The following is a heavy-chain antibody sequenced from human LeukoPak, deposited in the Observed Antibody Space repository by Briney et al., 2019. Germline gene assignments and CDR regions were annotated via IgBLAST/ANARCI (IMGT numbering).Heavy chain of an antibody. CDR1: GFSFSAHA. J-gene: IGHJ4*02. Sequence: GGSLRLSCAASGFSFSAHAMRWGRQAPGEGLEWISGIFNSGSNTFYANSVEGRFTIFRDNSQNTLYLQMKSLRVADTAVYYCTRELAAEYWGQGALVTVSS. V-gene: IGHV3-23*05. CDR3: TRELAAEY. D-gene: IGHD1-1*01. CDR2: IFNSGSNT.